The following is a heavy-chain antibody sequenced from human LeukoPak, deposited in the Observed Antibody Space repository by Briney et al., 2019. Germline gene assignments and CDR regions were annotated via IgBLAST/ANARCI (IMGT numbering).Heavy chain of an antibody. Sequence: GGSLRLSCAASGFTVSSNYMSWVRQAPGKGLEWVSVIYSGGSTYYADSVKGRFTISRDNSKNTLYLQMNSLRAEDTAVYYCVRVPFDSANWFDPWGQETLVTVSS. J-gene: IGHJ5*02. D-gene: IGHD3-16*01. CDR2: IYSGGST. CDR3: VRVPFDSANWFDP. CDR1: GFTVSSNY. V-gene: IGHV3-53*01.